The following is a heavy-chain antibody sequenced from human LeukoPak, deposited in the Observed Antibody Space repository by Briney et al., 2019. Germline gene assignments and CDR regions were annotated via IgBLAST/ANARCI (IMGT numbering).Heavy chain of an antibody. Sequence: PGGSLRLSCAAFGFTFSNYWMTWVRQAPGKGLEWVASIKQDGGETYYVDSVKGRFTFSRDNAKNSVYLQMSSLRAEDTAVYYCTRDKSAGADTGSSFYYRGQGALVTVSS. D-gene: IGHD3-10*01. CDR3: TRDKSAGADTGSSFYY. CDR1: GFTFSNYW. J-gene: IGHJ4*02. V-gene: IGHV3-7*03. CDR2: IKQDGGET.